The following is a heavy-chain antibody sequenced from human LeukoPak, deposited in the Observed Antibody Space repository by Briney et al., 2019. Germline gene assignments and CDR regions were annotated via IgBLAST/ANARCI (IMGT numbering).Heavy chain of an antibody. CDR2: IGGSGGST. Sequence: PGGSLRLSCAASGFIFSSYVMSWVRQAPGKGLEWVSGIGGSGGSTYYAGSVKGRFTLSRDNSKNTVFLQMNSLRAEDTAVYYCAKNYGGGATMLDYWGQGTLVTVSS. V-gene: IGHV3-23*01. J-gene: IGHJ4*02. CDR3: AKNYGGGATMLDY. D-gene: IGHD1-26*01. CDR1: GFIFSSYV.